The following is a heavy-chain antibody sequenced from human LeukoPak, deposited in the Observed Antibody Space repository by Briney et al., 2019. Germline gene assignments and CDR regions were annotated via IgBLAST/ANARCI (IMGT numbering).Heavy chain of an antibody. CDR1: GFSLTTSGVG. CDR2: IDWDDDK. Sequence: SGPTLVKPTQTLTLTCTFSGFSLTTSGVGVGWIRQPPGKALEWLALIDWDDDKYYSTSLKTRLTISKDTSKNQVVLTMTNMDPVDTATYYCARRHYDILTGYYHFDYWGQGTLVTVSS. CDR3: ARRHYDILTGYYHFDY. D-gene: IGHD3-9*01. J-gene: IGHJ4*02. V-gene: IGHV2-70*12.